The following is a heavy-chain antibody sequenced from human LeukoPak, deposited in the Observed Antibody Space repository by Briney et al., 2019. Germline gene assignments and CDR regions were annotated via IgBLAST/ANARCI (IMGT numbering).Heavy chain of an antibody. CDR3: ARKTGDC. CDR1: RFSFSAFA. Sequence: GGSLRLSCAASRFSFSAFAMSWVRQAPGKGLEWVSTIDGSGETTYYADSVKGRFTISRDNAKNSLYLQMNSLRVEDTAVYYCARKTGDCWGQGTLVIVSS. J-gene: IGHJ4*02. D-gene: IGHD1-14*01. CDR2: IDGSGETT. V-gene: IGHV3-23*01.